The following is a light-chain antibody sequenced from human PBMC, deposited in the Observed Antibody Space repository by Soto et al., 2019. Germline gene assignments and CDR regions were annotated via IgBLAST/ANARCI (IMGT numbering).Light chain of an antibody. CDR3: SSYTSSGIQV. J-gene: IGLJ3*02. Sequence: QSALTQPASVSGSPGQSITISCTGTNNNVGGYNFVSWYQQHPGKPPKLMIYEVSDRPSGVSIRFSGSKSDNTASLTISGLQAEDEADYYCSSYTSSGIQVFGGGTQLTVL. CDR2: EVS. CDR1: NNNVGGYNF. V-gene: IGLV2-14*01.